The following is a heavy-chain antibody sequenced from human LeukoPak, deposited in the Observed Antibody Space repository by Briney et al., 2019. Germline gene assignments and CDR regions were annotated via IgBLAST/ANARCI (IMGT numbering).Heavy chain of an antibody. Sequence: VGSLRLSCAASGFTFSSYWMHWVRQAPGKGLVWVSRINSDGSSTSYADSVKGRFTISRDNAKNTLYVQMNSLRAEDTAVYYCASGVVISPRYSDHCGQGTLVTVSS. V-gene: IGHV3-74*01. CDR2: INSDGSST. CDR1: GFTFSSYW. CDR3: ASGVVISPRYSDH. J-gene: IGHJ4*02. D-gene: IGHD3-22*01.